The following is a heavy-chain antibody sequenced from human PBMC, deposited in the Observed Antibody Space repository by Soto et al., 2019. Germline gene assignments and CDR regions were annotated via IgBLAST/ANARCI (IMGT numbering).Heavy chain of an antibody. J-gene: IGHJ6*02. V-gene: IGHV4-61*01. CDR1: GGSVSSGSYY. D-gene: IGHD3-10*01. CDR2: IYYSGST. CDR3: ARGGLLWFGEFHYYYGMDV. Sequence: QVQLQESGPGLVKPSETLSLTCTVSGGSVSSGSYYWSWIRQPPGKGLEWIGYIYYSGSTNYNPSLRSRAPIHVDTSKNQCSLDVSSVPAADTAVYYCARGGLLWFGEFHYYYGMDVWGQGTTVTVSS.